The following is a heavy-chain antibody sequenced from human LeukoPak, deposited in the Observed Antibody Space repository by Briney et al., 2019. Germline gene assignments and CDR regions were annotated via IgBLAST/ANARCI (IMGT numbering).Heavy chain of an antibody. J-gene: IGHJ6*03. CDR2: IYHSGRT. CDR1: GYSISSGYY. V-gene: IGHV4-38-2*02. CDR3: ARHKDYYYSYMDV. Sequence: PSETLSLTCTVSGYSISSGYYWGWIRQPPGKGLEWIGSIYHSGRTYYNPSLTSRVTISVDTSKNQFSLNLSSVTAADTAVYYCARHKDYYYSYMDVWGKGTTVTISS.